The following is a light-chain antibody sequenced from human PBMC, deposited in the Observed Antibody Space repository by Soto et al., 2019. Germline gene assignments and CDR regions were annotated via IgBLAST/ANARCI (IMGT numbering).Light chain of an antibody. V-gene: IGKV3-15*01. CDR2: DTS. CDR3: QRYNNWPLT. CDR1: QSISSN. Sequence: ETVMTQSPATLSVSPGERATLSCRASQSISSNLAWYQQKPGQAPRLLIYDTSTRATGVPARFSGSRSGTEFTLTINSLQSEDFAVYYCQRYNNWPLTFGGGTKVDI. J-gene: IGKJ4*01.